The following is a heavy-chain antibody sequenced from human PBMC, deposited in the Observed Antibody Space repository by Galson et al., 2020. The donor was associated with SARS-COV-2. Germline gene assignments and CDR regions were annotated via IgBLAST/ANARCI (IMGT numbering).Heavy chain of an antibody. CDR3: ARGEAGGNRYDYYYYGMDF. CDR1: GGSISSGGYY. V-gene: IGHV4-31*03. J-gene: IGHJ6*02. CDR2: IYYSGST. Sequence: ETSETLSLTCTVSGGSISSGGYYWSWIRQHPGKGLEWIGYIYYSGSTYYNPSLKSRVTISVDTSKNQFSLKLSSVTAADTAVYYCARGEAGGNRYDYYYYGMDFWGQGTTVTVSS. D-gene: IGHD3-16*01.